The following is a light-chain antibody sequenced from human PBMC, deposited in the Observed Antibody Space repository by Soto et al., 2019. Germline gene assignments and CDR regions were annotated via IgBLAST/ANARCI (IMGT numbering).Light chain of an antibody. V-gene: IGKV3-20*01. CDR3: QQYVSSPWT. CDR2: AAS. Sequence: EIVLAQSPGTLSLSPGERATVSWRASQSVSSSYLAWYQQKPGQAPRLHIFAASTRAAGIPDRFSGSGSGTDFTLTISRLEPEDFAVYYCQQYVSSPWTFGPGTKVDI. CDR1: QSVSSSY. J-gene: IGKJ1*01.